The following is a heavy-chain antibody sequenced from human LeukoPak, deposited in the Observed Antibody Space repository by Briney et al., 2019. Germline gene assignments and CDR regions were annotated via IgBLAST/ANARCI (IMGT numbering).Heavy chain of an antibody. D-gene: IGHD1-26*01. V-gene: IGHV3-30*02. CDR2: IRYDGSNK. CDR1: GFTFSSYG. J-gene: IGHJ4*02. Sequence: GGSLRLSCAASGFTFSSYGMHWVRQAPGKGLEWVAFIRYDGSNKYYADSVKCRFTISRDNSKNTLYLQMNSLRAEDTAVYYCAMGLLVGATDDAYCGQGTLVTVSS. CDR3: AMGLLVGATDDAY.